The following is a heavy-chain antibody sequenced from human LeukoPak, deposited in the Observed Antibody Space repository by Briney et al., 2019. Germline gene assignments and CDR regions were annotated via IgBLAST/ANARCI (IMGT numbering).Heavy chain of an antibody. CDR3: ARLGTGIDYYDSSGPDY. Sequence: PSKTLSLTCTVSGGSISSYYWSWIRQPAGKGLEWIGRIYTSGSTNYNPSLKSRVTMPVDTSKNQFSLKLSSVTAADTAVYYCARLGTGIDYYDSSGPDYWGQGTLVTVSS. J-gene: IGHJ4*02. D-gene: IGHD3-22*01. CDR2: IYTSGST. CDR1: GGSISSYY. V-gene: IGHV4-4*07.